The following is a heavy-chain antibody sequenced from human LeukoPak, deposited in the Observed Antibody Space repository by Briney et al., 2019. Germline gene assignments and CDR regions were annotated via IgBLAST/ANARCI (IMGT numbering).Heavy chain of an antibody. V-gene: IGHV4-39*01. J-gene: IGHJ4*02. CDR3: ARHDYGDGPGGRYDY. CDR2: IYYSGST. D-gene: IGHD4-17*01. CDR1: GGSISSSSYY. Sequence: PSETLSLTCTVSGGSISSSSYYWGWLRQPPGKGLEWIGRIYYSGSTYYNPSLKSRVTISVDTSKNQFSLKLSSVTAADTAVYYCARHDYGDGPGGRYDYWGQGTLVTVSS.